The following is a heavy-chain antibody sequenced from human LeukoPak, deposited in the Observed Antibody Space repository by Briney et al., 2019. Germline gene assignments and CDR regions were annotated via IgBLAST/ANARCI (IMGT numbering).Heavy chain of an antibody. J-gene: IGHJ4*02. CDR2: ISFDISDR. Sequence: GGSLRLSCAASGVTFSKYGMHWVRQAPGKGLEWVASISFDISDRKYADSVRGRCTSSRENTKNKLYMQMNSLRAQDTAVYYCAKDSRCHLTRLFDNWGQGTLVIVSS. CDR1: GVTFSKYG. D-gene: IGHD4-17*01. V-gene: IGHV3-30*18. CDR3: AKDSRCHLTRLFDN.